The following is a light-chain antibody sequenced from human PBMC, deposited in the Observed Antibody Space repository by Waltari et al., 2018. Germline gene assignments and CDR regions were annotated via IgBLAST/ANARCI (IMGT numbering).Light chain of an antibody. CDR1: QAISTF. CDR3: QQYSTFPPT. J-gene: IGKJ4*01. V-gene: IGKV1-16*02. CDR2: AAS. Sequence: VILTCRASQAISTFLAWFQLKPGKAPKSLIYAASTLQTGVSSNFSGSGSGTDFTLTISSLQPGDCATYYCQQYSTFPPTFGGGTRVEI.